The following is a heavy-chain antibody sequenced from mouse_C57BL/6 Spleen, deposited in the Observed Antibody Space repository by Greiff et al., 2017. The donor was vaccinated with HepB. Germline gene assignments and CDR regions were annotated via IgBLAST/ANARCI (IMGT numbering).Heavy chain of an antibody. CDR3: ATSTVDLYYYAMDY. CDR1: GFTFSDYG. CDR2: ISSGSSTI. J-gene: IGHJ4*01. D-gene: IGHD1-1*01. Sequence: DVKLVESGGGLVKPGGSLKLSCAASGFTFSDYGMHWVRQAPEKGLEWVAYISSGSSTIYYADTVKGRFTISRDNAKNTLFLQMTSLRSEDTAMYYCATSTVDLYYYAMDYWGQGTSVTVSS. V-gene: IGHV5-17*01.